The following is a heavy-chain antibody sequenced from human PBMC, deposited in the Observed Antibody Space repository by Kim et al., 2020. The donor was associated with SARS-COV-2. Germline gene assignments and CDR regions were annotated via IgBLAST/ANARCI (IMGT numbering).Heavy chain of an antibody. Sequence: SETLSLTCTVSGDSVSSGSYYWSWIRQPPGKGLEWIGYMYYSGRTNSNPSLKGRVTFSLDTSNNQFSLKLTSVTAADTAMYYCARGRKGNNFMGDWGQGTLVTASS. CDR1: GDSVSSGSYY. J-gene: IGHJ4*02. D-gene: IGHD1-1*01. CDR3: ARGRKGNNFMGD. V-gene: IGHV4-61*01. CDR2: MYYSGRT.